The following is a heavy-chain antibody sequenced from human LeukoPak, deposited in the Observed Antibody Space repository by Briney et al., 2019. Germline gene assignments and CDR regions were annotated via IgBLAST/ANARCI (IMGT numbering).Heavy chain of an antibody. CDR1: GASLRGSTYY. Sequence: SETLSLTCTVSGASLRGSTYYWGWIRQSPGTILEWIGSIYYNGNTYYNPSLKSRVTVSADKSKKHFSLKLSSVTAADTAVYYCARVAARRPYWWFDPWGQGTLVTVSS. D-gene: IGHD6-6*01. J-gene: IGHJ5*02. CDR3: ARVAARRPYWWFDP. V-gene: IGHV4-39*02. CDR2: IYYNGNT.